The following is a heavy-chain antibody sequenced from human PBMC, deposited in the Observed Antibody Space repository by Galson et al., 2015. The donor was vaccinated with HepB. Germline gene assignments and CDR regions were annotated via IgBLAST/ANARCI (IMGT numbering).Heavy chain of an antibody. Sequence: SLRLSCAASGFTFSSYAMSWVRQAPGKGLEWVSAISGSGGSTYYADSVKGRFTISRDNSKNTLYLQMNSQRAEDTAVYYCAREHQVYLYYYYYMDVWGKGTTVTVSS. D-gene: IGHD2/OR15-2a*01. CDR3: AREHQVYLYYYYYMDV. CDR2: ISGSGGST. V-gene: IGHV3-23*01. CDR1: GFTFSSYA. J-gene: IGHJ6*03.